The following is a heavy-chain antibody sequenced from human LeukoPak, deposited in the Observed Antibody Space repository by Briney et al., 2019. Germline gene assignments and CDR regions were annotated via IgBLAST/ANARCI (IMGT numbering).Heavy chain of an antibody. V-gene: IGHV3-48*01. Sequence: PGGSLRLSCAASGFTFSSYSMNWVRQAPGKGLEWVSYISSSSSTIYYVDSVKGRFTISRDNAKNSLYLQMNSLRAEDTAVYYCARVNIVVVPAAAVFDYWGQGTLVTVSS. CDR2: ISSSSSTI. CDR3: ARVNIVVVPAAAVFDY. J-gene: IGHJ4*02. CDR1: GFTFSSYS. D-gene: IGHD2-2*01.